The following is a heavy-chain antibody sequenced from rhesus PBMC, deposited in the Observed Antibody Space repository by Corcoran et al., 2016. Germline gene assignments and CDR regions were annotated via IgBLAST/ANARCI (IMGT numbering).Heavy chain of an antibody. J-gene: IGHJ4*01. D-gene: IGHD2-21*01. CDR1: DGSISRSYW. Sequence: QVQLQESGPALVKPSETLSLTCAVSDGSISRSYWLSWIRQSPWKGLEWIGCIYGNGERTKYNPSIKRRVTISKDTSKNPFSLKLTSVTAADTAVYYCARIGSGYFWGQGVLVTVSS. V-gene: IGHV4-93*01. CDR2: IYGNGERT. CDR3: ARIGSGYF.